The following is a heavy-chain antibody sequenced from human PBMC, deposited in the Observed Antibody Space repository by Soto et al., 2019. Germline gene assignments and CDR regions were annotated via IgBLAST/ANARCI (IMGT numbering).Heavy chain of an antibody. V-gene: IGHV3-23*04. CDR3: ASGSSDSYPGSRIFDF. J-gene: IGHJ4*02. Sequence: EVQLVESGGGLVQPGGSLRLSCAASGFTFSSYEMNWVRQAPGKGLEWVSVITDSGGDSKYADSVRGRFTISRDNSKNTLYLQMNSLRADDSAVYFCASGSSDSYPGSRIFDFWGRGTLVTVSS. CDR2: ITDSGGDS. CDR1: GFTFSSYE. D-gene: IGHD3-10*01.